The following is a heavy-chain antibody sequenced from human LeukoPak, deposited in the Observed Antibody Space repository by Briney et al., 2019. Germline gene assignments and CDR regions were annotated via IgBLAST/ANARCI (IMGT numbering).Heavy chain of an antibody. CDR2: INNEETAA. V-gene: IGHV3-74*01. CDR1: GFTFSTYW. J-gene: IGHJ3*02. D-gene: IGHD1-26*01. CDR3: ARESTVGPIQTDALDI. Sequence: GGSLRLSCAASGFTFSTYWMHWVRQAPGKGLVWVSRINNEETAANYADSVQGRFTISRDNANNILYLQMDSLRAEDTAVYCCARESTVGPIQTDALDIWGQGTMVTVSS.